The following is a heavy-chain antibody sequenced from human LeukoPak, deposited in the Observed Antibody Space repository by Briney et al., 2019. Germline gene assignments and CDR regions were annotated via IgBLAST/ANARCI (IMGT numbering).Heavy chain of an antibody. CDR3: XXXXXXXXXXSGYYGPPRPLDY. CDR2: RSYDGSNK. D-gene: IGHD3-22*01. Sequence: GGSLRLSCAASGFTFSSYGMHWVRQAPGKGLEWGAVRSYDGSNKYYADSVKGRFTISRDNSKNTAYRQMNSLRAEDTYVYYXXXXXXXXXXXSGYYGPPRPLDYWGQGTLVTVSS. J-gene: IGHJ4*02. CDR1: GFTFSSYG. V-gene: IGHV3-30*03.